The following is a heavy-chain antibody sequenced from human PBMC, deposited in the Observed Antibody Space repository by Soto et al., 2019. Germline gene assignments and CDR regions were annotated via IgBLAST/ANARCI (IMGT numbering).Heavy chain of an antibody. Sequence: QVQLVESGGGVVQPGRSLRLSCAASGFTFRSNGIHWVRQAPGKGLEWVAVISNDGSDKYYADSVKGRFTISRDNSKNTLYLQMNSLTTEDTAVYYCAKDKSRSWALDYWGQGTLVTVSS. CDR3: AKDKSRSWALDY. V-gene: IGHV3-30*18. CDR2: ISNDGSDK. CDR1: GFTFRSNG. J-gene: IGHJ4*02. D-gene: IGHD6-13*01.